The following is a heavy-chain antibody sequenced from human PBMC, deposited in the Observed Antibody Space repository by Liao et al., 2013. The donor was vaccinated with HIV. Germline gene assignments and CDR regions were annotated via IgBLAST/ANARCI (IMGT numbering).Heavy chain of an antibody. CDR2: IYSGGST. V-gene: IGHV4-61*02. CDR1: GGSISSSSYY. CDR3: AREAPSPVGYYFDC. Sequence: QLQLQESGPGLVKPSETLSLTCTVSGGSISSSSYYWIWTRQPAGKGLEWVGRIYSGGSTNYNPSLKSRVTMSVDTSKNQFSLKLSSVTAADTAVYYCAREAPSPVGYYFDCWGQGTLVTVSS. J-gene: IGHJ4*02. D-gene: IGHD1-26*01.